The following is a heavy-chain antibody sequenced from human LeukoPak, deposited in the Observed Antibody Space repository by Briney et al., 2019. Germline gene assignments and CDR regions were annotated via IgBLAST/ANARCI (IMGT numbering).Heavy chain of an antibody. CDR1: GGSISSGSYY. D-gene: IGHD3-10*01. J-gene: IGHJ4*02. CDR3: ARIFYGSGSYPDY. Sequence: SESLSLTCTVSGGSISSGSYYWSWIRQPAGKGLEWIGRIYTSGSTNYNPSLKSRVTMSVDTSKNQFSLKLSSVTAADTAVYYCARIFYGSGSYPDYWGQGTLVTVSS. V-gene: IGHV4-61*02. CDR2: IYTSGST.